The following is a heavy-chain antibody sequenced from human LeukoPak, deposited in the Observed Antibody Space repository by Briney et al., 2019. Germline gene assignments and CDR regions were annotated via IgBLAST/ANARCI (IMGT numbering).Heavy chain of an antibody. Sequence: PSETLSLTCAVYGGSFSGYYWSWIRQPPGKGLEWIGEINHSGSTNYNPSLKSRVTISVDTSKSQFSLKLSSVTAADTAVYYCARESRNYYYYYMDVWGKGTTVTVSS. D-gene: IGHD1-14*01. J-gene: IGHJ6*03. CDR2: INHSGST. V-gene: IGHV4-34*01. CDR3: ARESRNYYYYYMDV. CDR1: GGSFSGYY.